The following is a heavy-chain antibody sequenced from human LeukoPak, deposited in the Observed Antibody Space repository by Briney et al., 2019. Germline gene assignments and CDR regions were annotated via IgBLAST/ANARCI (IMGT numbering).Heavy chain of an antibody. J-gene: IGHJ4*02. CDR3: ARDPYDFWSGYRYLDY. V-gene: IGHV1-18*01. CDR1: GYTFTSYG. Sequence: ASVKVSCKASGYTFTSYGISWVRQAPGQGLEWMGWISAYNGNTNYAQKLQGRVTMTTDTSTSTAYMELRSLRSDDAAVYYCARDPYDFWSGYRYLDYWGQGTLVTVSS. D-gene: IGHD3-3*01. CDR2: ISAYNGNT.